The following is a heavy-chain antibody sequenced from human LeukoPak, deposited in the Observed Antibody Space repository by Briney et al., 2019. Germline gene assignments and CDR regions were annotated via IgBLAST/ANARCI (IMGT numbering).Heavy chain of an antibody. CDR2: IYHSGST. V-gene: IGHV4-59*08. CDR1: GGSISSYY. CDR3: ARLLYGDYSLDY. J-gene: IGHJ4*02. Sequence: PSETLSLTCTVSGGSISSYYWSWIRQPPGKGLEWIGYIYHSGSTYYNPSLKSRVTISVDRSKNQFSLKLTSVTAADTAVYYCARLLYGDYSLDYWGQGTLVTVSS. D-gene: IGHD4-17*01.